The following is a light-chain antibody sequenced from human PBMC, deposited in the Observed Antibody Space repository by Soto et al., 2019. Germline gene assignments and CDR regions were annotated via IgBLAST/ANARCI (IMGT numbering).Light chain of an antibody. CDR2: DVT. CDR3: SACTSTSNVYL. J-gene: IGLJ1*01. CDR1: SSDIGDYTY. Sequence: QSVLTQPASVSGSPGQSITISCTGTSSDIGDYTYVYWYPQRPGKAPKLIIFDVTNRLSGVSNRFSGSKSGNTASLTISGLQAEDEADYPCSACTSTSNVYLIGTGSKVTGL. V-gene: IGLV2-14*01.